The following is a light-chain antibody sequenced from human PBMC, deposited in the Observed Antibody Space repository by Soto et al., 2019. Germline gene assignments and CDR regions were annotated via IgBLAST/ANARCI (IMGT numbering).Light chain of an antibody. CDR2: EVT. CDR1: SSDVGGHDY. J-gene: IGLJ2*01. Sequence: ALTQPPSASGSPGQSVTISCTGTSSDVGGHDYVSWYQQHPGKAPKLMIYEVTGRPSGVPDRFSGSKSGNTASLTVSGLQSEDEADYYCSSYAGSNTVIFGGGTKLTVL. CDR3: SSYAGSNTVI. V-gene: IGLV2-8*01.